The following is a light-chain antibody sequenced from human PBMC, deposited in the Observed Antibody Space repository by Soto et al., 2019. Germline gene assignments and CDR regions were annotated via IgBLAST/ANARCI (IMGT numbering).Light chain of an antibody. Sequence: EIVLTQSPGTLSLSPGERATLSCRASQSVSSSYLAWYQQKPGQATRLLIYGASIRATGIPDRFSGSGSGTDFTLTISRLETEDFAVYYCQQYSSSPWTFGQGTKVEIK. J-gene: IGKJ1*01. V-gene: IGKV3-20*01. CDR1: QSVSSSY. CDR2: GAS. CDR3: QQYSSSPWT.